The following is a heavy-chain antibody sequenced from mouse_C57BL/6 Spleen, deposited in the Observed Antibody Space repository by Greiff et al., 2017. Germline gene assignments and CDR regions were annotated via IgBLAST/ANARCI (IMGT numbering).Heavy chain of an antibody. CDR1: GYTFTSYW. V-gene: IGHV1-50*01. J-gene: IGHJ4*01. Sequence: QVQLQQPGAELVKPGASVKLSCKASGYTFTSYWMQWVKQRPGQGLEWIGEIDPSDSYTNYNQKFKGKATLTVDTSSSTAYMQLSSLASEDSAVYYCARYPDYWGQGTSVTVSS. CDR2: IDPSDSYT. CDR3: ARYPDY.